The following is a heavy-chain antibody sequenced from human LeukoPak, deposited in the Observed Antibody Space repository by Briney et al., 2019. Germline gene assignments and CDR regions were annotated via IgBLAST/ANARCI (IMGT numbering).Heavy chain of an antibody. CDR3: AKERQYFDWLSYGLDV. CDR1: GFTFSSYS. J-gene: IGHJ6*02. V-gene: IGHV3-21*04. Sequence: GGSLRLSCAASGFTFSSYSMNWVRQAPGKGLEWVSSISSSSSYIYYADSVKGRFTISRDNAKKSLYLQMNSLRPEDTAFYFCAKERQYFDWLSYGLDVWGQGTTVIVSS. CDR2: ISSSSSYI. D-gene: IGHD3-9*01.